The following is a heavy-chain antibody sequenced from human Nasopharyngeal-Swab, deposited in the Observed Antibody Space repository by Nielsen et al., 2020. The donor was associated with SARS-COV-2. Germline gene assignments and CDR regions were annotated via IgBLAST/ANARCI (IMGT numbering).Heavy chain of an antibody. CDR3: AKQLAAAGPPGAFDI. Sequence: WSRQPPGKGLEWSGEINHSGSTKYNPSLKSRVAISGDTSKNQFSLKLNSVTAADTAVYYCAKQLAAAGPPGAFDIWGQGTMVTVSS. CDR2: INHSGST. V-gene: IGHV4-34*01. J-gene: IGHJ3*02. D-gene: IGHD6-13*01.